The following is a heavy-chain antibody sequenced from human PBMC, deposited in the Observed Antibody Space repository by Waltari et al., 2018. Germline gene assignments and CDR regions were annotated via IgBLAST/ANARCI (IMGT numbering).Heavy chain of an antibody. J-gene: IGHJ4*02. CDR1: GFTFGYYA. CDR2: IRSKAYGGTT. Sequence: EVQLVESGGGLVQPGRSLRLSCTASGFTFGYYAMSWFRQAPGKGLEWVGFIRSKAYGGTTEYAASVKGRFTISRDDSKSIAYLQMNSLKTEDTAVYYCTRGPYSSGWGLFDYWGQGTLVTVSS. V-gene: IGHV3-49*03. CDR3: TRGPYSSGWGLFDY. D-gene: IGHD6-19*01.